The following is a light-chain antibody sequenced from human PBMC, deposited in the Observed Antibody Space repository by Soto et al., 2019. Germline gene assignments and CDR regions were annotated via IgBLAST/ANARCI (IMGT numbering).Light chain of an antibody. Sequence: EIVMTQSPDNLSVSLGQGATLSCRASQPISRNLAWYQQKPGQAPRLLIYGASTRATDIPGRFSGGGSGTEFTLTISSLQSEDFAIYFCQQYNTWPRTFGQGTKVDI. J-gene: IGKJ1*01. CDR2: GAS. CDR3: QQYNTWPRT. V-gene: IGKV3-15*01. CDR1: QPISRN.